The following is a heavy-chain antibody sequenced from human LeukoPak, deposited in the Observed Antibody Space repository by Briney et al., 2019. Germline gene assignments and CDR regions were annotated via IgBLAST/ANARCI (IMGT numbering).Heavy chain of an antibody. Sequence: SETLSLTCTVSGGSISSYYWSWLRQPAGQGLEWIGRIYTSGSTNYNPSLKSRVTMSVDTSKNQFSLTLSSVTAADTAVYYCAATTTPTWYYYYMDVSGKGTTVTVSS. CDR1: GGSISSYY. V-gene: IGHV4-4*07. D-gene: IGHD1-7*01. CDR2: IYTSGST. J-gene: IGHJ6*03. CDR3: AATTTPTWYYYYMDV.